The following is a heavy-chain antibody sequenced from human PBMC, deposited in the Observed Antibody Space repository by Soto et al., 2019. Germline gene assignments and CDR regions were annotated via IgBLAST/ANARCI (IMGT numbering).Heavy chain of an antibody. D-gene: IGHD2-2*01. V-gene: IGHV4-31*03. J-gene: IGHJ5*02. CDR3: ARDRGYCSSTSCSPVWFDP. CDR2: IYYSGST. Sequence: PSETLSHTCTVSGGSISSGGYYGMGIRQHPGKVLEWIGYIYYSGSTYYNPSLKSRVTISVDTSKNQFSLKLSSVTAADTAVYYCARDRGYCSSTSCSPVWFDPWGQGTLVTVSS. CDR1: GGSISSGGYY.